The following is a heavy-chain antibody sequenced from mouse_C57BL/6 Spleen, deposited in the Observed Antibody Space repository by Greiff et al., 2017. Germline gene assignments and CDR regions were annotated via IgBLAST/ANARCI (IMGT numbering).Heavy chain of an antibody. CDR1: GYTFTDYY. D-gene: IGHD2-1*01. CDR2: INPYNGGT. Sequence: EVQLQQSGPVLVKPGASVKMSCKASGYTFTDYYMNWVKQSHGKSLEWIGVINPYNGGTSYNQKFKGKATLTVDKSSSTAYMELNSLTSEDSAVYYCARYYGNYYAMDYWGQGTSVTVSS. J-gene: IGHJ4*01. CDR3: ARYYGNYYAMDY. V-gene: IGHV1-19*01.